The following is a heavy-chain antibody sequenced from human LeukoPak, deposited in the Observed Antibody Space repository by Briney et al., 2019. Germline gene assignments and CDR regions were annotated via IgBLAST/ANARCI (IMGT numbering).Heavy chain of an antibody. CDR2: IYYSGST. D-gene: IGHD6-13*01. CDR3: ARSSFRAAGKGFDP. V-gene: IGHV4-39*01. CDR1: GGSISSSSYY. J-gene: IGHJ5*02. Sequence: SETLSLTCTVSGGSISSSSYYWGWTRQPPGTGLEWIGTIYYSGSTYYNPSLKSRLTISVDTSKNQFSLKLISVTAADTAVYYCARSSFRAAGKGFDPWGQGTLVTVSS.